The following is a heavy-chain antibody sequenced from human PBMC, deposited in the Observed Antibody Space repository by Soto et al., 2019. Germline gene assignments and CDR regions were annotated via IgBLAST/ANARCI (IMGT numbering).Heavy chain of an antibody. Sequence: SETLSLTCAVYGGSFSGYYWSWIRQPPGKGLEWIGEINHSGSTNYNPSLKSRVTIPVDTSKNQFSLKLSSVTAADTAVYYCARGGYRSPFDYWGQGTLVTVSS. J-gene: IGHJ4*02. CDR3: ARGGYRSPFDY. CDR1: GGSFSGYY. V-gene: IGHV4-34*01. D-gene: IGHD2-15*01. CDR2: INHSGST.